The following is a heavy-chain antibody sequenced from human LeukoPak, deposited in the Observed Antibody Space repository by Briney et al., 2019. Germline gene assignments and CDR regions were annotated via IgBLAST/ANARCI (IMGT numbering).Heavy chain of an antibody. CDR2: IYYSGST. CDR1: GGSISSYY. Sequence: PSETLSLTCTVSGGSISSYYWSWIRQPPGKGLEWIGYIYYSGSTNYNPSLKSRVTISVDTSKNQFSLKLSSVTAADTAAYYCARGLSYYYGSGSRTPLDYWGQGTLVTVSS. D-gene: IGHD3-10*01. V-gene: IGHV4-59*12. J-gene: IGHJ4*02. CDR3: ARGLSYYYGSGSRTPLDY.